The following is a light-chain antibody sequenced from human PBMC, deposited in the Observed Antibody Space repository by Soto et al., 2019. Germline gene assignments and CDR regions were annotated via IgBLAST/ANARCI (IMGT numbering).Light chain of an antibody. V-gene: IGKV3-11*01. Sequence: EIVLTQSPATLSLSPGEIASLSCRASQSVGTYLAWYQQKPGQAPRLLIYDASSRAVGVAPRFRGSGSGTDFTLTIAYVEPEDFAVYYCQQRSTWPLTFGGGTRVEF. CDR1: QSVGTY. CDR2: DAS. CDR3: QQRSTWPLT. J-gene: IGKJ4*01.